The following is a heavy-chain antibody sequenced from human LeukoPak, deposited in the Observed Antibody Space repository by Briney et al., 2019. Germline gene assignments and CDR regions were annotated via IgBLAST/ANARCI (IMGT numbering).Heavy chain of an antibody. J-gene: IGHJ3*02. CDR2: ICYSGST. CDR1: GGSISSSNW. D-gene: IGHD5-24*01. CDR3: AREMGAFDI. Sequence: SGTLSLTCAVSGGSISSSNWWNWVRQPPGKGLEWIGSICYSGSTYYNPSLKSRVTISVDTSKNQFSLKLSSVTAADTAVYYCAREMGAFDIWGQGTMVTVSS. V-gene: IGHV4-4*02.